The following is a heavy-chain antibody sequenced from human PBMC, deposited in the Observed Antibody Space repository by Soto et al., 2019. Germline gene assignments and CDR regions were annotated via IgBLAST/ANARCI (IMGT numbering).Heavy chain of an antibody. CDR2: IYYSGRT. CDR3: ARFAKEENPKVGSWYYFDF. CDR1: GGSISSGGYF. D-gene: IGHD6-13*01. V-gene: IGHV4-31*03. J-gene: IGHJ4*02. Sequence: PSETLSLTCNVSGGSISSGGYFWGWIRQHPGKGLEWIGHIYYSGRTYSNPSLKSRLLIAVDTSKNQTSLMLTSVTAADTAVYYCARFAKEENPKVGSWYYFDFWGQGILVTVSS.